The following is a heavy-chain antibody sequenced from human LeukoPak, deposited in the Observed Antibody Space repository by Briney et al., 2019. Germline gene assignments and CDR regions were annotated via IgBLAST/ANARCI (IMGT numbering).Heavy chain of an antibody. CDR3: ARAPLHSNGWSFDY. D-gene: IGHD6-19*01. J-gene: IGHJ4*02. CDR1: GFTFSSYG. Sequence: GGSLRLSCAASGFTFSSYGMHWVRQAPGKGLEWVAVISYDGRNKYYAGSVKGRFTISRDNSKNTLYLQMNSLRPEDTAVYYCARAPLHSNGWSFDYWGQGTLVTVSS. V-gene: IGHV3-30*03. CDR2: ISYDGRNK.